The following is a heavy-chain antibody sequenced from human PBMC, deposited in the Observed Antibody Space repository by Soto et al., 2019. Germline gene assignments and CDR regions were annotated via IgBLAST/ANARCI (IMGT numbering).Heavy chain of an antibody. Sequence: GGSLRLSCAVSGFSFSNYGMHWVRQAPGKGLEWVAIIWYDGSDKYYADSVKGRFTISRDNSKNTLYLQMNSLRAEDTAVYYCAYSNTSYYFDYWGQGSLVTVSS. J-gene: IGHJ4*02. CDR1: GFSFSNYG. D-gene: IGHD3-9*01. CDR3: AYSNTSYYFDY. V-gene: IGHV3-33*01. CDR2: IWYDGSDK.